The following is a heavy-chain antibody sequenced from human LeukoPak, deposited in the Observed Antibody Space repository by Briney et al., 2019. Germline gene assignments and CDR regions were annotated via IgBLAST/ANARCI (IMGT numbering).Heavy chain of an antibody. CDR2: FYTSGST. J-gene: IGHJ4*02. V-gene: IGHV4-4*07. Sequence: SETLSLTCTVSGGSTSSYYWSWIRQPAGGGLEWIGRFYTSGSTNYNPSLKSRVTMSVDTSTNQFSLKLTSVTAADTAVYYCARSAVGTADFDYWGQGTLVTVSS. D-gene: IGHD6-13*01. CDR1: GGSTSSYY. CDR3: ARSAVGTADFDY.